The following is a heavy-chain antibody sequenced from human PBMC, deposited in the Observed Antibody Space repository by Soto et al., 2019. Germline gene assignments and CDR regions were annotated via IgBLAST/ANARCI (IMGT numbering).Heavy chain of an antibody. J-gene: IGHJ5*02. CDR1: GGSFSGYY. V-gene: IGHV4-34*01. CDR2: INHSGST. D-gene: IGHD3-10*01. CDR3: ACITMVRGVIITEPPYNWFDP. Sequence: NPSETLSLTCAVYGGSFSGYYWSWIRQPPGKGLEWIGEINHSGSTNYNPSLKSRVTISVDTSKNQFSLKLSSVTAADTAVYYCACITMVRGVIITEPPYNWFDPWGQGTLVTVSS.